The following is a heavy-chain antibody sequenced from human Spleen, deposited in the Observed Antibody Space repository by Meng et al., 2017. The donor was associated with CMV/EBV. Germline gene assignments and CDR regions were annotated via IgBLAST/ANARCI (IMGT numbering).Heavy chain of an antibody. CDR2: MNPSSGNT. V-gene: IGHV1-8*01. J-gene: IGHJ6*02. CDR3: ARDPRFLEWSPYGMDV. CDR1: GYTFTSYD. Sequence: ASVKVSCKASGYTFTSYDINWVRQATGQGLEWMGWMNPSSGNTGYAQKFQGRVTMTRNTSISTAYMELSSLRSEDTAVYYCARDPRFLEWSPYGMDVWGQGTTVTVSS. D-gene: IGHD3-3*01.